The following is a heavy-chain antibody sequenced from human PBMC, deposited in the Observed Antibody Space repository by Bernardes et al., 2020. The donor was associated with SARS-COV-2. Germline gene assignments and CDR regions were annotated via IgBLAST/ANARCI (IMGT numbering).Heavy chain of an antibody. CDR1: GGSFSGYF. Sequence: SETLSLRCAVYGGSFSGYFWNWIRQPPGRGLEWIGGINHSGSTFYNPSLKSRVTFSVDTTKNQFSLKLSSVTAADTAIYYCARGRTPMVRGIVKGASKYFDFWGRGTQVTVSS. CDR2: INHSGST. CDR3: ARGRTPMVRGIVKGASKYFDF. J-gene: IGHJ2*01. D-gene: IGHD3-10*01. V-gene: IGHV4-34*01.